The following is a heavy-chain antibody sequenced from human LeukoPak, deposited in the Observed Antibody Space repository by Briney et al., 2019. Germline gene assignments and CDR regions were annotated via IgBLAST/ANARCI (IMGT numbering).Heavy chain of an antibody. Sequence: GGSLRLSCAASGFTFSSYAMSWVRQAPGKGLEWVSAISGSGGSTYYADSVKGRFTISRDNSKNTLYLQMNSLRAEDTAVYYCAKGRYSSGYYSSAYWGQGTLVTVSS. CDR3: AKGRYSSGYYSSAY. CDR2: ISGSGGST. J-gene: IGHJ4*02. V-gene: IGHV3-23*01. D-gene: IGHD3-22*01. CDR1: GFTFSSYA.